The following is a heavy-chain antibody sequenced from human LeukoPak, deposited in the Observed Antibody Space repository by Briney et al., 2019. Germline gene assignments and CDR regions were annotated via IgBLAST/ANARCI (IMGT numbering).Heavy chain of an antibody. CDR1: GGSISSSSYY. V-gene: IGHV4-39*07. Sequence: SETLSLTCTVSGGSISSSSYYWGWIRQPPGKGLEWIGSIYYSGSTYYNPSLKSRVTISVDTSKNQFSLKLSSVTAADTAVYYCGREGGGFDIWGQGTMVNGSS. CDR2: IYYSGST. D-gene: IGHD3-16*01. CDR3: GREGGGFDI. J-gene: IGHJ3*02.